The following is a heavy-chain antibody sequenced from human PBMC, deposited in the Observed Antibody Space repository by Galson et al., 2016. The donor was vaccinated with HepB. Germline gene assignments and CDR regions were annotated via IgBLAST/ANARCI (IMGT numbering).Heavy chain of an antibody. V-gene: IGHV3-33*03. Sequence: SLRLSCAASGSTFSVYGMHWVRQAPGKGLEWVAVIWYDGRSDYYADSVKGRFTISRDNSKNTLYLQMNNVRVEDTAVYYCAKDLQMTTAYNNWLDPWGQGTLVTVSS. D-gene: IGHD4-17*01. CDR1: GSTFSVYG. J-gene: IGHJ5*02. CDR2: IWYDGRSD. CDR3: AKDLQMTTAYNNWLDP.